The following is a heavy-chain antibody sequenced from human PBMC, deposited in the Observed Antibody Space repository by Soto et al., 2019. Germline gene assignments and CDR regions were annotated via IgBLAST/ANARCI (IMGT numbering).Heavy chain of an antibody. D-gene: IGHD2-2*01. CDR2: IIPILGIA. CDR1: GGTFSSYT. V-gene: IGHV1-69*04. CDR3: ARDIVVVPDAILGWRQNYYYMDV. J-gene: IGHJ6*03. Sequence: ASVKVSCKASGGTFSSYTISWLRQAPGQGLEWMGRIIPILGIANYAQKFQGRVTITADKSTSTAYMELSSLRSEDTAVYYCARDIVVVPDAILGWRQNYYYMDVWCKGITVNVS.